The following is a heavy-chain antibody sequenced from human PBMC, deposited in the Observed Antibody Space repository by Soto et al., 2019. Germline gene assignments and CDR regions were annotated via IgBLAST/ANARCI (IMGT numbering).Heavy chain of an antibody. Sequence: QVQLVQSGAEVKKPGASVRVSCKPSGYTLRNYAIHWVRQAAGQSLEWLAWIDPGSGRATYSQKVQGRIIVTRDNYATTFYMELTSLTSAATAVHFCTSDLNGGNPFDYWGQGALVIVS. V-gene: IGHV1-3*01. CDR2: IDPGSGRA. D-gene: IGHD2-8*01. CDR3: TSDLNGGNPFDY. J-gene: IGHJ4*02. CDR1: GYTLRNYA.